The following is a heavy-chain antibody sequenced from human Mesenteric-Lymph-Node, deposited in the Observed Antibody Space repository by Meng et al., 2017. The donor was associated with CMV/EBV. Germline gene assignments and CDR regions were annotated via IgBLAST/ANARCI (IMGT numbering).Heavy chain of an antibody. CDR3: ASAVYYYYGMDV. J-gene: IGHJ6*02. CDR1: GFTFSSYS. CDR2: ISSSSSYI. V-gene: IGHV3-21*01. Sequence: GESLKISCAASGFTFSSYSMNWVRQAPGKGLEWVSSISSSSSYIYYADPVKGRFTISRDNAKNSLYLQMNSLRAEDTAVYYCASAVYYYYGMDVWGQGTTVTVSS.